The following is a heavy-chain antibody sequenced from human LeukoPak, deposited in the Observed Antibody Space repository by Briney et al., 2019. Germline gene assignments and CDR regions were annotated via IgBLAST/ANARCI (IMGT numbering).Heavy chain of an antibody. CDR3: AKKVVVTTNYFDY. CDR1: GFTFDNYA. J-gene: IGHJ4*02. D-gene: IGHD2-21*02. V-gene: IGHV3-23*01. Sequence: GGSLRLSCAASGFTFDNYAVSWVRQAPGKGLEWGSSFSFRSGSTSYADSVKGRFTISRDTSKNTVFLQMNSLRAEDTAVYYCAKKVVVTTNYFDYWGQGTLVTVSS. CDR2: FSFRSGST.